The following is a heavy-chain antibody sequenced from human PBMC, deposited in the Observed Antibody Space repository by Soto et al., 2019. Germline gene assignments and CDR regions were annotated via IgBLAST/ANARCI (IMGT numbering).Heavy chain of an antibody. CDR2: INPNGGST. CDR3: ARGFGYSNYEFWRYYFDY. V-gene: IGHV1-46*01. D-gene: IGHD4-4*01. Sequence: ASVKVSCKAFGYTFTSYYMHWVRQAPEQGLEWMGMINPNGGSTSYTQKFQDRVTMTKDTSTSTVYMELSSLRSEDTAVYYCARGFGYSNYEFWRYYFDYWGQGALVTVSS. J-gene: IGHJ4*02. CDR1: GYTFTSYY.